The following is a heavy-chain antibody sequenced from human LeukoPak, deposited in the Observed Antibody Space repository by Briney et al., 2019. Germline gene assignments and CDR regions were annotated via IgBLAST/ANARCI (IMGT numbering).Heavy chain of an antibody. J-gene: IGHJ5*02. D-gene: IGHD3-10*01. Sequence: SETLSLTCAVSGGSISSYYWSWIRQPPGKGLEWIGYIYYSGSTNYNPSLKSRVTLSVDTSKNQFSLKLSSVTAADTAVYYCARDMVRGVMGPSWFDPWGQGTLVTVSS. V-gene: IGHV4-59*01. CDR3: ARDMVRGVMGPSWFDP. CDR1: GGSISSYY. CDR2: IYYSGST.